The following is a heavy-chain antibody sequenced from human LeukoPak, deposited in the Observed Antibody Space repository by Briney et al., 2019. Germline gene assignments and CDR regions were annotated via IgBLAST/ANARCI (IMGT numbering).Heavy chain of an antibody. Sequence: GGSLRLSCAASGFTFSSYSMNWVRQAPGKGLEWVSYISSSSSTIYYADSVKGRFTISRDNAKNSLYLQVNSLRDEDTAVYYCAREKEYYDILTGYYPGYYYYGMDVWGQGTTVTVSS. CDR3: AREKEYYDILTGYYPGYYYYGMDV. J-gene: IGHJ6*02. CDR1: GFTFSSYS. CDR2: ISSSSSTI. V-gene: IGHV3-48*02. D-gene: IGHD3-9*01.